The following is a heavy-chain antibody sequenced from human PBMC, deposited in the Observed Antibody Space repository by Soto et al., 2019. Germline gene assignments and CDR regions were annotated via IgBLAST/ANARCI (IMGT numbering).Heavy chain of an antibody. CDR1: GGSISSGGYS. CDR3: AAGGGLPRYY. CDR2: IYHSGST. V-gene: IGHV4-30-2*01. Sequence: QLQLQESGSGLVKPSQTLSLTCAVSGGSISSGGYSWSWIRQPPGKGLEWIGYIYHSGSTSYNPSLTGRVTISVDRSKNQFSLKLSSVTAADTAVYYCAAGGGLPRYYWGQGTLVTVSS. D-gene: IGHD5-12*01. J-gene: IGHJ4*02.